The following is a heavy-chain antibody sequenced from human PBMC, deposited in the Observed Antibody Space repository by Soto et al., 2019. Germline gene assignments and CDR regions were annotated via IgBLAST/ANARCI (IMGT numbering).Heavy chain of an antibody. J-gene: IGHJ5*01. CDR2: IADSGART. D-gene: IGHD6-19*01. V-gene: IGHV3-23*01. CDR1: GFTFSRYG. Sequence: PGGSLRLSCAASGFTFSRYGMSWVRQSPGKGLEWVSVIADSGARTDYADSVKGRFTISRDNSEDNVYLQMDSLRVEDTAVYYCAKHIAYSSGWLLDSWGQGTRVTVSS. CDR3: AKHIAYSSGWLLDS.